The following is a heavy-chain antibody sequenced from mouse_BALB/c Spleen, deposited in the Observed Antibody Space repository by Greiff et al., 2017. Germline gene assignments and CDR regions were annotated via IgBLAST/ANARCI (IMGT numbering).Heavy chain of an antibody. CDR1: GFTFSSYT. CDR3: TGDDGSSPFAY. D-gene: IGHD1-1*01. V-gene: IGHV5-6-4*01. Sequence: VQLKESGGGLVKPGGSLKLSCAASGFTFSSYTMPWVRQTPEKRLEWVATISSGGSYTYYPDSVKGRFTISRDNAKNTLYLQMSSLKSEDTSMYYCTGDDGSSPFAYWGQGTLVTVSA. CDR2: ISSGGSYT. J-gene: IGHJ3*01.